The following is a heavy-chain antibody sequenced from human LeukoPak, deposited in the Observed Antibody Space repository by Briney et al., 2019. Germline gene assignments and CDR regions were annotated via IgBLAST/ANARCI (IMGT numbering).Heavy chain of an antibody. V-gene: IGHV3-74*01. D-gene: IGHD6-19*01. J-gene: IGHJ4*02. CDR3: AREAIVVAGYFDY. CDR1: GLTFSSHW. CDR2: ITNDGSST. Sequence: GGSLRLSCAASGLTFSSHWMHWVRQAPGKGLVWVSRITNDGSSTTYADSVKGRFTISRDNAKNMLYLQVNSLRAEDTAVYYCAREAIVVAGYFDYWGQGTLVTVSS.